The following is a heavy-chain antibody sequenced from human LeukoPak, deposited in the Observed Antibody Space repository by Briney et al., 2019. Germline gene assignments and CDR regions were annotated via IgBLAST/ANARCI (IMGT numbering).Heavy chain of an antibody. V-gene: IGHV3-23*01. J-gene: IGHJ4*02. CDR1: GFTFSSYA. CDR3: ARDFIVVVPAANYFDY. D-gene: IGHD2-2*01. CDR2: ISGSGGST. Sequence: GGSLRLSCAAPGFTFSSYAMSWVRQAPGKGLEWVSAISGSGGSTYYADSVKGRFTISRDNSKNTLYLQMNSLRAEDTAVYYCARDFIVVVPAANYFDYWGQGTLVTVSS.